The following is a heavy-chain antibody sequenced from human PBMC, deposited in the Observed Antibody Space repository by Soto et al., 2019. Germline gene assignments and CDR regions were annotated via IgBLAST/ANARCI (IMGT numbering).Heavy chain of an antibody. CDR2: IYYTGST. V-gene: IGHV4-30-4*01. Sequence: PSETLSLTCTVSGGSISSDDHYWTWIRQPPGKGLEWIGYIYYTGSTNYSPSLKSRVTISMDTSKNQFYLKVNSVTAADTAVYYCARDRSNSPDFFDFWGQGTLVTVSS. D-gene: IGHD6-6*01. CDR3: ARDRSNSPDFFDF. CDR1: GGSISSDDHY. J-gene: IGHJ4*02.